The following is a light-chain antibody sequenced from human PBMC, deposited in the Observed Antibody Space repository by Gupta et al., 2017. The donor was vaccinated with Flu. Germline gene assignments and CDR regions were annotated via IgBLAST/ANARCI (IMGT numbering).Light chain of an antibody. CDR3: GTWDNSRSAWV. V-gene: IGLV1-51*02. CDR2: ENN. J-gene: IGLJ3*02. CDR1: SSKIGNNY. Sequence: KVTSSCSGSSSKIGNNYVSCYQQHPGTAPKHLIYENNKRPSGIPDRFSGSKYGTSATLGITGLQTGDEADYYCGTWDNSRSAWVFGGGTKLTVL.